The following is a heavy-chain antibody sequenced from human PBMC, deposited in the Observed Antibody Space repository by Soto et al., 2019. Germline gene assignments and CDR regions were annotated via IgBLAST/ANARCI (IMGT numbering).Heavy chain of an antibody. V-gene: IGHV3-21*01. CDR3: ERDCGGGSCYPGMDV. CDR2: ISSSGYI. J-gene: IGHJ6*02. Sequence: GGSLRLSCADSGFNHYCITISWVLLSPGQRLEWLSSISSSGYIFFTESVRSRFSISRKNAKNSVYLHINSRRPDDTTVYFCERDCGGGSCYPGMDVCGRGSTITVSS. CDR1: GFNHYCIT. D-gene: IGHD2-15*01.